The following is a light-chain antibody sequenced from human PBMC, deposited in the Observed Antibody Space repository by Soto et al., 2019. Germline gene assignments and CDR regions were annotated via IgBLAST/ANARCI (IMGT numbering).Light chain of an antibody. CDR3: MQALQTPLT. Sequence: DLVMTQSPLYLPVNPGEPASISCRSSQSLLDSDGYKYLDWYLQKPGQSPQLLIYLGSNRASGVPDRFSGSGSDTDFTLTINTVEAEDVGIYYCMQALQTPLTFGGGTRLEIK. V-gene: IGKV2-28*01. J-gene: IGKJ4*01. CDR2: LGS. CDR1: QSLLDSDGYKY.